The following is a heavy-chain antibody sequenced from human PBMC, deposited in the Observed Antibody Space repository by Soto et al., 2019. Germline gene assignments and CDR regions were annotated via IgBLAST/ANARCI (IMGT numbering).Heavy chain of an antibody. V-gene: IGHV1-69*02. D-gene: IGHD3-10*01. J-gene: IGHJ4*02. Sequence: QVQLVQSGAEVKKPGSSVKVSCKASGGTFSSYTISWVRQAPGQGLEWMGRIIPILGIANYAPKFQGRVTITADKSTSTAYMELSSLRSEDTAVYYCARGPGEVRGVSLDYWGQGTLVTVSS. CDR2: IIPILGIA. CDR3: ARGPGEVRGVSLDY. CDR1: GGTFSSYT.